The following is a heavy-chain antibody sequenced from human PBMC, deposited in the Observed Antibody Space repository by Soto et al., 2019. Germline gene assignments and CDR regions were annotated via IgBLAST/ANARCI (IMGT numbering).Heavy chain of an antibody. CDR2: IDPSDSYT. J-gene: IGHJ6*02. V-gene: IGHV5-10-1*01. D-gene: IGHD3-9*01. Sequence: GESLKISCKGSGYSFTSYGISWVRPMTGKGLEWMGRIDPSDSYTNYSPSFQGHVTISADKSISTAYLQWSSLKATDTAMYCCARHGVLRYCDWLGMDGWGQGTTVTVSS. CDR3: ARHGVLRYCDWLGMDG. CDR1: GYSFTSYG.